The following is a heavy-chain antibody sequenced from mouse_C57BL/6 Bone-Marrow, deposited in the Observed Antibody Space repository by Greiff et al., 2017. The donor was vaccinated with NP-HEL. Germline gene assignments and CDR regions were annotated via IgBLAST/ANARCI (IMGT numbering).Heavy chain of an antibody. CDR2: IYPGSGST. J-gene: IGHJ4*01. CDR3: ARGEWSSCTYYAMDY. D-gene: IGHD1-3*01. Sequence: VQLQQPGAELVKPGASVKMSCKASGYTFTSYWITWVKQRPGQGLEWIGDIYPGSGSTNYNEKFKSKATLTVDTSSSTAYMQLSSLTSEDSAVYYCARGEWSSCTYYAMDYWGQGTSVTVSS. CDR1: GYTFTSYW. V-gene: IGHV1-55*01.